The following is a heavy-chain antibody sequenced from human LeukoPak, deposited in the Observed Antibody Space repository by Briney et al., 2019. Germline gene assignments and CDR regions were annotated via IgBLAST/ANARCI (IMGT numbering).Heavy chain of an antibody. J-gene: IGHJ4*02. D-gene: IGHD6-19*01. Sequence: PGGSLRLSCAPSGFVFSNYWMHWVRQAPGKGLVWVSRIHSDGTITNYADAVKGRLTISRDNAKNTLYLQVSSLTAEDTAIYYCARCAVAASYYFDSWGQGTLVTVSS. V-gene: IGHV3-74*01. CDR2: IHSDGTIT. CDR3: ARCAVAASYYFDS. CDR1: GFVFSNYW.